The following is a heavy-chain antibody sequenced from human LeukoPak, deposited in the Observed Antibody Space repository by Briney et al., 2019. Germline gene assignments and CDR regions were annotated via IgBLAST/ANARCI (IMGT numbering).Heavy chain of an antibody. J-gene: IGHJ6*04. CDR2: INSSSSTI. CDR1: GFTFSSYS. CDR3: ARGIRFLEWSAMDV. Sequence: GGSLRLSCAASGFTFSSYSMNWVRQAPGKGLEWVSYINSSSSTIYYADSVKGRFTISRDNAKNSLYLQMNSLRAEDTAVYYCARGIRFLEWSAMDVWGKGTTVTVSS. D-gene: IGHD3-3*01. V-gene: IGHV3-48*01.